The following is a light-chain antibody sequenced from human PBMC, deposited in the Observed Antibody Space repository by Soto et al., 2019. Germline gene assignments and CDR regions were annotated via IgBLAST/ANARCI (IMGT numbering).Light chain of an antibody. CDR1: QSVSSS. CDR3: QYYGSSST. V-gene: IGKV3-11*01. J-gene: IGKJ1*01. Sequence: EIVLTQSPAILSLSPGERATLSCRASQSVSSSLAWYQQKPGQAPRLLIYDTSNRATDIPPRFSGSGSGTDFTLTISRLEPADFAVYYCQYYGSSSTFGQGTKVDIK. CDR2: DTS.